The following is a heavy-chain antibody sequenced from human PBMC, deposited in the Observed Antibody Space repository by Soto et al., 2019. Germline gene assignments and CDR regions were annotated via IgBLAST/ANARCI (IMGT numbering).Heavy chain of an antibody. CDR1: GYIFTSYY. D-gene: IGHD2-2*01. Sequence: ASVKLSCKTSGYIFTSYYIHWVRQAPGQGLEWMGIINPSGGTTTYAQKFQGRVTMTRDTSTSTVYMELSSLRSEDTAVYYCARGPATAPDAYWGLGTLVTVSS. J-gene: IGHJ4*02. V-gene: IGHV1-46*01. CDR3: ARGPATAPDAY. CDR2: INPSGGTT.